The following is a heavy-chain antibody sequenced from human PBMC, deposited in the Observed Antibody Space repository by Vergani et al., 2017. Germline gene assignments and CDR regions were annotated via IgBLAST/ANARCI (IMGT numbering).Heavy chain of an antibody. J-gene: IGHJ4*02. V-gene: IGHV4-4*07. CDR3: ARAEFSTNFYGQSYYLDY. CDR1: GVSINSRYY. Sequence: QVQLQESGPGLVKSSQTLSLTCRVSGVSINSRYYWTWVRQPAAKALQWLGRVYFTGRTNYNPSLRSRLSLSIDTSLNEFSLKLHSVSADDSAMYFCARAEFSTNFYGQSYYLDYWGQGVMVTVSS. D-gene: IGHD6-6*01. CDR2: VYFTGRT.